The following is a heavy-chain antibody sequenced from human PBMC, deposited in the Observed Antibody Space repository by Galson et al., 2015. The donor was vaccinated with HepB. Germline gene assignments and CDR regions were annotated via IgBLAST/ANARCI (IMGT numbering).Heavy chain of an antibody. CDR3: ASITPDSSGYSLGYYYYGMDV. CDR2: IIPILGIA. D-gene: IGHD3-22*01. Sequence: SVKVSCKASGGTFSSYAISWVRQAPGQGLEWMGRIIPILGIANYAQKFQGRVTITADKSTSTAYMELSSLRSEDTAVYYCASITPDSSGYSLGYYYYGMDVWGQGTTVTVSS. V-gene: IGHV1-69*04. CDR1: GGTFSSYA. J-gene: IGHJ6*02.